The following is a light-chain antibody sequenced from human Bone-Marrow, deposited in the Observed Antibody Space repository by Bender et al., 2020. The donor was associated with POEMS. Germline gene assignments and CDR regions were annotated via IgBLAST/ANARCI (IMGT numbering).Light chain of an antibody. CDR2: YVN. J-gene: IGLJ3*02. CDR3: SSYTHGYYWI. Sequence: QSALTQPPSVSGSPGQSVTISCTGTRDDVGVYNYVSWYLQHPGEVPKLLIFYVNQRPSGVPDRFPGSKSGNTASLTISGLQADDEADYYCSSYTHGYYWIFGGGS. CDR1: RDDVGVYNY. V-gene: IGLV2-11*01.